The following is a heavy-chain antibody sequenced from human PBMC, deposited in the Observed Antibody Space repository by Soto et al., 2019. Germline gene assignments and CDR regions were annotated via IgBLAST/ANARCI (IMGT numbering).Heavy chain of an antibody. Sequence: SETLSLTCTVSGGSISSYYWSWIRQPPGKGLEWIGYIYYSGSTNYNPSLKSRVTISVDTSKNQFSLKLSSVTAADTAVYYCAGEGVTMVRGVILNWFDPWGQGTLVTVSS. J-gene: IGHJ5*02. CDR2: IYYSGST. D-gene: IGHD3-10*01. CDR3: AGEGVTMVRGVILNWFDP. V-gene: IGHV4-59*01. CDR1: GGSISSYY.